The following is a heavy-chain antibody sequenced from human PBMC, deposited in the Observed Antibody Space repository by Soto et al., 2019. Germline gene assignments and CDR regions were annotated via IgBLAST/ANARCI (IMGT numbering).Heavy chain of an antibody. V-gene: IGHV3-33*01. CDR3: ARDALHYDFWSGYWGLLGY. Sequence: GGSLRLSCAASGFTFSSYGMHWVRQAPGKGLEWVAVIWYDGSNKYYADSVKGRFTISRDNSKNTLYLQMNSLRAEDTAVYYCARDALHYDFWSGYWGLLGYWGQGTLVTVSS. CDR1: GFTFSSYG. CDR2: IWYDGSNK. J-gene: IGHJ4*02. D-gene: IGHD3-3*01.